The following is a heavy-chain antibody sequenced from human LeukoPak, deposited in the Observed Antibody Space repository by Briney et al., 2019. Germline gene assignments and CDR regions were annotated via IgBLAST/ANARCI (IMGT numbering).Heavy chain of an antibody. J-gene: IGHJ4*02. CDR2: IWYDGSNK. CDR1: GFTLSSYG. D-gene: IGHD6-6*01. Sequence: GGSLRLSCAASGFTLSSYGMHWVRQAPGKGLEWVAVIWYDGSNKYYADSVKGRFTISRDNSKNTLYLQMNSLRAEDTAVYYCARVLYSSSSFDYWGQGTLVTVSS. V-gene: IGHV3-33*01. CDR3: ARVLYSSSSFDY.